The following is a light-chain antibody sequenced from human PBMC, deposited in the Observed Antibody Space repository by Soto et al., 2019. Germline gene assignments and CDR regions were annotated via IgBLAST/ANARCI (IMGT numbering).Light chain of an antibody. CDR2: AAS. CDR3: QQRSNWPPLYT. J-gene: IGKJ2*01. CDR1: QGISSW. V-gene: IGKV1-12*01. Sequence: DIQMTQSPSSVSASVGDRVTITCRASQGISSWLAWYQQKPGKAPELLIYAASSLQGGVPSRFSGSGSGTDFTLTISSLQPEDFAVYYCQQRSNWPPLYTFGQGTKLEIK.